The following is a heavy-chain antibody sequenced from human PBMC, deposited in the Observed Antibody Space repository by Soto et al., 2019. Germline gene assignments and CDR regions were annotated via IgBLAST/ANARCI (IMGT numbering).Heavy chain of an antibody. CDR3: AREPFYCSSTSCYSYYGMDV. J-gene: IGHJ6*02. CDR2: INPNSGGT. CDR1: GYTFTGYY. Sequence: QVQLVQSGAEVKKPGASVKVSCKASGYTFTGYYMHWVRQAPGQGLEWMGWINPNSGGTNYAQKFQGRVTMTRDTTISTAYMELSRLRSDDTAVYYCAREPFYCSSTSCYSYYGMDVWGQGTTVTVSS. V-gene: IGHV1-2*02. D-gene: IGHD2-2*01.